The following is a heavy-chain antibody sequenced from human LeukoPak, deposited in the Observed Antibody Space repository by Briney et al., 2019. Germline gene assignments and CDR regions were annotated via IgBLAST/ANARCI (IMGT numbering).Heavy chain of an antibody. CDR1: GLSLSDHY. CDR3: ARAGGYCGRISCPYYFDY. Sequence: PGGSLRLSCAASGLSLSDHYMSWIRQAPGKGLQWISYISNSGDIKYYADSVKGRFTVSRDNARNSVYLEMSSLRAEDTSVYYCARAGGYCGRISCPYYFDYWGQGSLVAVSS. J-gene: IGHJ4*02. CDR2: ISNSGDIK. D-gene: IGHD2-15*01. V-gene: IGHV3-11*04.